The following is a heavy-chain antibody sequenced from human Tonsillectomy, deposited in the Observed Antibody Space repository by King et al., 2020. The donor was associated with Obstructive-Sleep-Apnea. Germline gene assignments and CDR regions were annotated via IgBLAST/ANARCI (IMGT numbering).Heavy chain of an antibody. J-gene: IGHJ4*02. Sequence: EVQLVESGGGLVKPGGSLRLSCAASGFTFSNAWMSWVRQAPGKGLEWVGRIKSKTDGGPTDYAAPVKGRFTISRDDSENTLYLQLNSLKTEDTAVYYCSTAGRTGTTRGYWGQGTLVTVSS. D-gene: IGHD1-7*01. CDR2: IKSKTDGGPT. CDR1: GFTFSNAW. CDR3: STAGRTGTTRGY. V-gene: IGHV3-15*01.